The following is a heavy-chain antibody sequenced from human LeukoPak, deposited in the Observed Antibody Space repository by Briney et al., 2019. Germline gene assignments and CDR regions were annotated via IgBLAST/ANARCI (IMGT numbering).Heavy chain of an antibody. V-gene: IGHV1-18*01. CDR2: ISAYNGNT. J-gene: IGHJ5*02. CDR3: ARDGDMVRGDANWFDP. CDR1: GGTFSSYA. Sequence: ASVKVSCKASGGTFSSYAISWVRQAPGQGLEWMGWISAYNGNTNYAQKLQGRVTMTTDTSTSTAYMELRSLRSDDTAVYYCARDGDMVRGDANWFDPWGQGTLVTVSS. D-gene: IGHD3-10*01.